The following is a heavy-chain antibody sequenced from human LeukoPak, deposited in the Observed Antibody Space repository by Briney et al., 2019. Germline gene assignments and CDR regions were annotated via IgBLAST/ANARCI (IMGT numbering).Heavy chain of an antibody. V-gene: IGHV3-7*03. J-gene: IGHJ3*02. CDR1: GFTFNHHW. CDR3: ARELWELDAFAI. CDR2: IKQDESEE. Sequence: GGSLRLSCAASGFTFNHHWMSWVRQAPGKGLEWVANIKQDESEEYYADSVKGRFTISGDNAKNSLYLQMNSLRPEDSAMYYCARELWELDAFAIWGQGTMVIVSS. D-gene: IGHD3-16*01.